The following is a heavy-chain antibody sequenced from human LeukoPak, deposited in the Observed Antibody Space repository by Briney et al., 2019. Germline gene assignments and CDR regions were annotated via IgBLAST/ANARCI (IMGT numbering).Heavy chain of an antibody. V-gene: IGHV3-23*01. D-gene: IGHD5-24*01. Sequence: QPGGSLRLSCAVSGLTFSSFAMSWVRPAPGKGLEWVSATTGSAGATWYADAVKGRFTISRDNSKNTMYLQMNSLGAEDTALYYCAKMKGATEYYYYAMDVWGKGTMVSVSS. CDR2: TTGSAGAT. CDR1: GLTFSSFA. CDR3: AKMKGATEYYYYAMDV. J-gene: IGHJ6*04.